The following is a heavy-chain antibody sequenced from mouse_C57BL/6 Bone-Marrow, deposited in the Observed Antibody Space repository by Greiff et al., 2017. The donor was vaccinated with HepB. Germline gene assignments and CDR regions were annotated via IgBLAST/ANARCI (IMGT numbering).Heavy chain of an antibody. CDR2: IDPSDSYT. CDR1: GYTFTSYW. J-gene: IGHJ3*01. V-gene: IGHV1-50*01. Sequence: QVQLQQPGAELVKPGASVKLSCKASGYTFTSYWMQWVKQRPGQGLEWIGEIDPSDSYTNYNQKFKGKATLTVDTSSSTAYMQLSSLTSEDSAVYFCARGYPRTAWFAYWGQGTLVTVSA. D-gene: IGHD1-2*01. CDR3: ARGYPRTAWFAY.